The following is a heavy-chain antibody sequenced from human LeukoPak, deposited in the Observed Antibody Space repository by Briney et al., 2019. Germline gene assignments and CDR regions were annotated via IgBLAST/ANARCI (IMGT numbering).Heavy chain of an antibody. CDR2: INHRGST. CDR3: AGKAVAGPYFDY. V-gene: IGHV4-30-2*01. J-gene: IGHJ4*02. Sequence: SETLSLTCTVSGGSISSGGYSWSWIRQPPGTGLEWIGEINHRGSTNYNPSLKSRVSISVDTSKNQFSLKLTSVTAADTAVYYCAGKAVAGPYFDYWGQGTLVTVSS. CDR1: GGSISSGGYS. D-gene: IGHD6-19*01.